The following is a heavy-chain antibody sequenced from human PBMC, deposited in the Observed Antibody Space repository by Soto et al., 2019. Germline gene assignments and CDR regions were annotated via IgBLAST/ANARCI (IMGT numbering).Heavy chain of an antibody. CDR3: AAGTGRTDLDY. Sequence: EVQLVESGGGLVKPGGSLRLSCAASGFDFSKAWMSWVRQAPGKGLEWVGRLMSKTDGGTTVYAAPVKGRFTISRDDSKNTLYLQRSSLNTEDTAVYYCAAGTGRTDLDYWGQGTLVTVSS. D-gene: IGHD2-2*01. CDR1: GFDFSKAW. CDR2: LMSKTDGGTT. J-gene: IGHJ4*02. V-gene: IGHV3-15*01.